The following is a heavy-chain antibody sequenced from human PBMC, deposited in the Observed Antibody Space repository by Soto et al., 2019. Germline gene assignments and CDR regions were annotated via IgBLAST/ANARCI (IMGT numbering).Heavy chain of an antibody. Sequence: SETLSLTCAVSGGSISSSNWWSWVRQPPGKGLEWIGEIYHSGSTNYNPSLKSRVTISVDKSKNQFSLKLSSVTAADTAVYYCARDRVRYYYASSGYYPGFDYWGQGTLVTVSS. D-gene: IGHD3-22*01. CDR2: IYHSGST. CDR1: GGSISSSNW. J-gene: IGHJ4*02. V-gene: IGHV4-4*02. CDR3: ARDRVRYYYASSGYYPGFDY.